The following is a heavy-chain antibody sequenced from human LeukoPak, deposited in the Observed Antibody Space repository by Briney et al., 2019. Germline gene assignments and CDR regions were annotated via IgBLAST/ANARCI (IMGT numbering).Heavy chain of an antibody. V-gene: IGHV4-34*01. CDR2: INRRGST. D-gene: IGHD3-22*01. CDR3: ARGIYYDSSGYYYGHDAFDI. CDR1: GGSFSGYY. Sequence: SETLSLTCAVYGGSFSGYYWSWIRQPPGKGLEWIGEINRRGSTNYNPSLKSRVTISVDTSKNQFSLKLSSVTAADTAVYYCARGIYYDSSGYYYGHDAFDIWGQGTMVTVSS. J-gene: IGHJ3*02.